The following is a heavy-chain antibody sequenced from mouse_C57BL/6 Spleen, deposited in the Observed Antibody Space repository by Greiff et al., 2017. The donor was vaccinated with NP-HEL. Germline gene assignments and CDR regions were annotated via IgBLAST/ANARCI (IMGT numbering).Heavy chain of an antibody. CDR2: IDPSDSYT. CDR1: GYTFTSYW. D-gene: IGHD2-4*01. J-gene: IGHJ3*01. V-gene: IGHV1-69*01. Sequence: QVQLQQPGAELVMPGASVKLSCKASGYTFTSYWMHWVKQRPGQGLEWIGEIDPSDSYTTYNQKFKGKSTLTVDKSSSTAYMQLSSLTSEDSAVYYCASGGYDYDVAFAYWGQGTLVTVSA. CDR3: ASGGYDYDVAFAY.